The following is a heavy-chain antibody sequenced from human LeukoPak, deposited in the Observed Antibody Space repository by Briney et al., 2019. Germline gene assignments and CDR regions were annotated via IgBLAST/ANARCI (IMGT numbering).Heavy chain of an antibody. CDR2: ISWNSGSI. D-gene: IGHD2-21*02. Sequence: GRSLRLSCAASGFTFDDYAMHWVRQAPGKGLEWVSGISWNSGSIAYADSVKGRFTISRDNAKKSLYLQMNSLRAEDTAVYYCARDTPVSAGYFDYWGRGILVTVSS. CDR1: GFTFDDYA. J-gene: IGHJ4*02. V-gene: IGHV3-9*01. CDR3: ARDTPVSAGYFDY.